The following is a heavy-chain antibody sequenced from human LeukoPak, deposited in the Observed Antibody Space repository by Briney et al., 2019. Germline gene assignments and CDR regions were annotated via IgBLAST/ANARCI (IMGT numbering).Heavy chain of an antibody. D-gene: IGHD3-10*01. V-gene: IGHV3-43D*03. CDR3: AKDMAAYYYASGNIDY. J-gene: IGHJ4*02. CDR1: EFTFDDYA. CDR2: ISWDGGGT. Sequence: GGSLRLSCAASEFTFDDYAMHWVRQAPGKGLEWASLISWDGGGTYYADTVKGRFTISRDNSKNSLYLQMNSLRAEDTALYYCAKDMAAYYYASGNIDYWGQGTLVTVSS.